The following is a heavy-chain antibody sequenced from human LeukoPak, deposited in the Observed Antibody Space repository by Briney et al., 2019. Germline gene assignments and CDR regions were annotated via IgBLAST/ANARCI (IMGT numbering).Heavy chain of an antibody. J-gene: IGHJ4*02. Sequence: GGSLRLSCAASGFTFSSYSMNWVRQAPGKGLEWVSSISSSSSYIYYADSVKGRLTISRDNAKNSLYLQMNSLRAEDTAVYYCARDSIASSKPFDYWGQGTLVTVSS. V-gene: IGHV3-21*01. D-gene: IGHD6-6*01. CDR3: ARDSIASSKPFDY. CDR1: GFTFSSYS. CDR2: ISSSSSYI.